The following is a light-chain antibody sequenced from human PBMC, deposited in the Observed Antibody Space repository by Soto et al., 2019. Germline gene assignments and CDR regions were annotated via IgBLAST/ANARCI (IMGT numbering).Light chain of an antibody. CDR3: QQYGGSPRT. CDR1: QSVSSN. CDR2: GAS. J-gene: IGKJ1*01. V-gene: IGKV3-20*01. Sequence: IVMTQSASALSVSPGERATLSCRASQSVSSNLAWYQQKPGQAPRLLIYGASSRATGIPDRFSGSGSGTDFTLTISRLEPGDFAVYYCQQYGGSPRTFGQGTKVDIK.